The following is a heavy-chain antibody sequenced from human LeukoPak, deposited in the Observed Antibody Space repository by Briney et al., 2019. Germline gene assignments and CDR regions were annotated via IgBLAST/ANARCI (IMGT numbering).Heavy chain of an antibody. D-gene: IGHD6-19*01. Sequence: PSETLSLTCAVYGGSFSGYYWIWIPQPPGKGLEGSGEINHSESTNYNPSLKSRVTISVDTSKKQFSLKLSSVTAADTAVYYCARGPPRYSSGRVFGYWGQGTLVTVSS. CDR3: ARGPPRYSSGRVFGY. V-gene: IGHV4-34*01. CDR2: INHSEST. CDR1: GGSFSGYY. J-gene: IGHJ4*02.